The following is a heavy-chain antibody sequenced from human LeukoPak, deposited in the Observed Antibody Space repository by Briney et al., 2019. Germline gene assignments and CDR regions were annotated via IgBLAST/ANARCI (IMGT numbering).Heavy chain of an antibody. J-gene: IGHJ4*02. D-gene: IGHD3-10*01. CDR3: ARGMVRGVGDFDY. CDR2: IYTSGST. CDR1: GGSISSYY. V-gene: IGHV4-4*07. Sequence: SETLSLTCTVSGGSISSYYWSWIRQPPGKGLEWIGRIYTSGSTSYNPSLKSRVTMSVDTSKNQFSLKLSSVTAADTAVYYCARGMVRGVGDFDYWGQGTLVTVSS.